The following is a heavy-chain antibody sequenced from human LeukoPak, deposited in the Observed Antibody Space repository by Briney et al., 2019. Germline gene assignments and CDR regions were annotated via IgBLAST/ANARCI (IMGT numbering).Heavy chain of an antibody. CDR3: ARAPRLLWFGEPDAFDI. D-gene: IGHD3-10*01. V-gene: IGHV1-24*01. CDR1: GYTLTELS. Sequence: GASVKVSCKVSGYTLTELSMHWVRQAPGKGLEWMGGFDPEDGETIYAQKSQGRVTMTEDTSTDTAYMELSSLRSEDTAVYYCARAPRLLWFGEPDAFDIWGQGTMVTVSS. CDR2: FDPEDGET. J-gene: IGHJ3*02.